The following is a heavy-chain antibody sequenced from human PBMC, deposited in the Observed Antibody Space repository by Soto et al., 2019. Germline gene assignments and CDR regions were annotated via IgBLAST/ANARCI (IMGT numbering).Heavy chain of an antibody. CDR3: ALAYCGGDCYSGGSDYYYGMDV. CDR2: IYYSGST. Sequence: QVQLQELGPGLVKPSETLSLTCTVSGGSISSYYWSWIRQPPGKGLEWIGYIYYSGSTNYNPSLKSRVTISVDTSKNQFSLKLSSVTAADAAVYYCALAYCGGDCYSGGSDYYYGMDVWGQGTTVTVSS. D-gene: IGHD2-21*02. V-gene: IGHV4-59*01. CDR1: GGSISSYY. J-gene: IGHJ6*02.